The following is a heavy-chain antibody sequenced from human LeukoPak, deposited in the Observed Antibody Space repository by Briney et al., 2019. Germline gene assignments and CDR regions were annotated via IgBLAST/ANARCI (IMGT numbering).Heavy chain of an antibody. V-gene: IGHV3-30*18. CDR1: GFTFSSYG. J-gene: IGHJ6*02. CDR2: ISYDGSNK. CDR3: AKDLGYYYYGMDV. Sequence: PGGSLRLSCAASGFTFSSYGMHWVRQAPGKGLEWVAVISYDGSNKYYADSVKGRFTISRDNSKNTLYLQMSSLRAEDTAVYYCAKDLGYYYYGMDVWGQGTTVTVSS.